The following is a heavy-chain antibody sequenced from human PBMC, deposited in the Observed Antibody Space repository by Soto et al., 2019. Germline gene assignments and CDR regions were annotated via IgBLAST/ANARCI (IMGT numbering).Heavy chain of an antibody. D-gene: IGHD2-8*01. J-gene: IGHJ6*02. CDR2: ISAYNGNT. V-gene: IGHV1-18*01. Sequence: ASVKVSCKASGYTFTSYGISWVRQAPGQGLEWMGWISAYNGNTNYAQKLQGRVTMTTDTSTSTAYMELRSLRSDDTAVYYCARDSRLGYCTNGVCRNFYGMDVWGQGTTVTVS. CDR3: ARDSRLGYCTNGVCRNFYGMDV. CDR1: GYTFTSYG.